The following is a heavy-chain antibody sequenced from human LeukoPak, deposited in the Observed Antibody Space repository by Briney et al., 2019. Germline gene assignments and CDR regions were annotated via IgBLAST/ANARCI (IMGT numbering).Heavy chain of an antibody. Sequence: GGSLRLSCAASGFTFSDYYMIWIRQAPGKGLECVSYISSSGRNIYYADSVKGRFTISRDNAKNSLYLQMNSLGAEDTAVYYCATEYASGRNYYYYMDVWGKGTTVTVSS. CDR3: ATEYASGRNYYYYMDV. CDR1: GFTFSDYY. V-gene: IGHV3-11*04. J-gene: IGHJ6*03. D-gene: IGHD3-10*01. CDR2: ISSSGRNI.